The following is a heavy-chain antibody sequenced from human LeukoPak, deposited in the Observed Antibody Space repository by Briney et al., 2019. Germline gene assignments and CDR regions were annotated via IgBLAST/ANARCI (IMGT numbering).Heavy chain of an antibody. CDR1: GGSISSGGYY. D-gene: IGHD5-24*01. CDR2: IYYSGST. CDR3: ARIEMRWLQSVHFDY. J-gene: IGHJ4*02. Sequence: SETLSLTCTVSGGSISSGGYYWSWIRQHPGKGLEWIGYIYYSGSTYYNPSLKSRVTISVDTSKNQFSLKLSSVTAADTAVYYCARIEMRWLQSVHFDYWGQGTLVTVSS. V-gene: IGHV4-31*03.